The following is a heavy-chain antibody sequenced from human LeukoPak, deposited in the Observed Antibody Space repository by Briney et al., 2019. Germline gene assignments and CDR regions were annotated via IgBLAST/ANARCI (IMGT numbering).Heavy chain of an antibody. V-gene: IGHV4-39*07. D-gene: IGHD3-10*01. CDR1: GGSISSSSYY. CDR3: ARRRRVGYYGSGSLTFDY. CDR2: IYYSGST. Sequence: SETLSLTCTVSGGSISSSSYYWGWIRQPPGKGLEWIGSIYYSGSTYYNPSLKSRVTISVDTSKNQFSLKLSSVTAADTAVYYCARRRRVGYYGSGSLTFDYWGQGTLVTVSS. J-gene: IGHJ4*02.